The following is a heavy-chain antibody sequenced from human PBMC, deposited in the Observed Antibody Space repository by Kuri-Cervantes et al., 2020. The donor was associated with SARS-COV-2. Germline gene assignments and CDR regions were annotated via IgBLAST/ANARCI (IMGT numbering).Heavy chain of an antibody. J-gene: IGHJ6*03. CDR2: IYTSGST. Sequence: LRLSCTVSGGSISSGSYYWSWIRQPAGKGLEWIGRIYTSGSTNYNPSLKSRVTISVDTSKNQFSLKLSSVTAADTAVYYCARGFCGGDCYSYYYYYYMDVWGKGTTVTVSS. CDR1: GGSISSGSYY. D-gene: IGHD2-21*01. CDR3: ARGFCGGDCYSYYYYYYMDV. V-gene: IGHV4-61*02.